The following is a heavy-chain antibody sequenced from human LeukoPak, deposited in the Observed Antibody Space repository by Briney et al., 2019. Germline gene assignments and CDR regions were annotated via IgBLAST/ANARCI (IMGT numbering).Heavy chain of an antibody. J-gene: IGHJ4*02. V-gene: IGHV3-11*01. CDR1: GFTFSDYY. Sequence: GGSLRLSCAASGFTFSDYYMSWIRQAPGKGLEWVSYISSSGSTIYYADSVKGRFTISRDNAKNSLYLQMNSPRAEDTAVYYCAKLPDTYYFDYWGQGTLVTVSS. CDR3: AKLPDTYYFDY. D-gene: IGHD5-18*01. CDR2: ISSSGSTI.